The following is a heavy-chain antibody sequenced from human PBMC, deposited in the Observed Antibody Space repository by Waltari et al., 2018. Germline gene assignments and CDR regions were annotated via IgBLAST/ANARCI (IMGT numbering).Heavy chain of an antibody. D-gene: IGHD1-20*01. V-gene: IGHV4-39*07. Sequence: QLQLQESGPGLVKPSETLSLTCTVSGGSISSSSYYWGWIRQPPGKGLEWIGSIYYRGSTYYNPALKSRVTISVDTSKNQFSLKLSSVTAADTAVYYCARDALTGTTEYYFDYWGQGTLVTVSS. CDR1: GGSISSSSYY. J-gene: IGHJ4*02. CDR2: IYYRGST. CDR3: ARDALTGTTEYYFDY.